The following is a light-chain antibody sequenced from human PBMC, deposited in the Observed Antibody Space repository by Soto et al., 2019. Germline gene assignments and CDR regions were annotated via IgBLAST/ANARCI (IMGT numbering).Light chain of an antibody. J-gene: IGKJ1*01. CDR3: QQYVGPPWT. CDR2: GAS. CDR1: QSVSSSY. V-gene: IGKV3-20*01. Sequence: EILLTQSPGTLSLSPGERATLSCRASQSVSSSYLAWYQQKPGQAPRLLIYGASSRATGIPDRFSGSGSGTDFTLTISRLEPEDFAVYYCQQYVGPPWTFGQGTKVEIK.